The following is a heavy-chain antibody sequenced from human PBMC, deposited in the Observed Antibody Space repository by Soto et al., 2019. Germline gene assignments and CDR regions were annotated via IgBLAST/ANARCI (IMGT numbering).Heavy chain of an antibody. Sequence: SVKVSCKASGGTFSSYAISWVRQAPGQGLEWMGGLIPIFGTANYAQKFQGRVTITADTSTSTAYMELSSLRSEDTAVYYCARPYYYDSSGYYFGYWGQETMVTVSS. CDR3: ARPYYYDSSGYYFGY. CDR1: GGTFSSYA. J-gene: IGHJ4*02. V-gene: IGHV1-69*06. D-gene: IGHD3-22*01. CDR2: LIPIFGTA.